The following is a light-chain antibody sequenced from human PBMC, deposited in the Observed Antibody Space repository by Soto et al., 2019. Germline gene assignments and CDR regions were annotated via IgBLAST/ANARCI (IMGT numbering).Light chain of an antibody. CDR3: ATWDDSLNGWV. CDR2: TNN. J-gene: IGLJ3*02. CDR1: SSNIGSNT. Sequence: QAVVTQPPSASGTPGQRVTISCSGSSSNIGSNTVNWYHHLPGTAPKLLIYTNNQRPSGVPDRFSGSKSGTSASLAISGLQSEDEADYYCATWDDSLNGWVFGGGTKLTVL. V-gene: IGLV1-44*01.